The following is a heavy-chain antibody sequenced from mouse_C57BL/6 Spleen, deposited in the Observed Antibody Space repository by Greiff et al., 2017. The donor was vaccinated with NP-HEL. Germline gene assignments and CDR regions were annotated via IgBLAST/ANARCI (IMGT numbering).Heavy chain of an antibody. Sequence: QVQLQQPGAELVRPGSSVKLSCKASGYTFTSYWMDWVKQRPGQGLEWIGNIYPSDSETHYNQKFKDKATLTVDKSSSTAYMQLSSLTSEDSAVYYCARHPYSNIYAMDYWGQGTSVTVSS. CDR2: IYPSDSET. CDR1: GYTFTSYW. V-gene: IGHV1-61*01. J-gene: IGHJ4*01. D-gene: IGHD2-5*01. CDR3: ARHPYSNIYAMDY.